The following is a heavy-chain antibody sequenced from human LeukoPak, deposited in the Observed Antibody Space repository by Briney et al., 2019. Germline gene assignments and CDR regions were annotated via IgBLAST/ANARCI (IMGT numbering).Heavy chain of an antibody. J-gene: IGHJ4*02. CDR1: GYTFTGYY. CDR3: ARDRGPSYDSGIYYQYYFRY. V-gene: IGHV1-2*02. Sequence: GASVNVSCKASGYTFTGYYVHWMRQAPGQGLEWMGWINPNSGDTEYEQKFQGRVTMTRDTSIATAYMEMTRLAPDDTAVYYCARDRGPSYDSGIYYQYYFRYWGQGTLVTVSS. CDR2: INPNSGDT. D-gene: IGHD3-10*01.